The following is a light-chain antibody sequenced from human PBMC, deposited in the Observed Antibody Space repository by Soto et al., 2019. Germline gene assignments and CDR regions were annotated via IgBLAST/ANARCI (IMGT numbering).Light chain of an antibody. Sequence: QAPLSQPDSASGSPRQSVTISCIGNSSHVGRYNYVSWYQHHPGKAPKLIIYDVTKRPSGVPDRFSGSKSGNTASLTVSGLQADDEADYYCNSYVGSNNYVFGTGTKVTVL. CDR2: DVT. J-gene: IGLJ1*01. CDR3: NSYVGSNNYV. CDR1: SSHVGRYNY. V-gene: IGLV2-8*01.